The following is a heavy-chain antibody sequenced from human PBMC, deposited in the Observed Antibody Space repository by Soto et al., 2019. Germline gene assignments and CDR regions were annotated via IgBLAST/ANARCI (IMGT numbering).Heavy chain of an antibody. V-gene: IGHV3-48*01. D-gene: IGHD3-3*01. CDR1: GFIFSSYS. Sequence: GGSLRLSSAASGFIFSSYSTNWIRQAPGKALEWVSYISSSSSIIDYADSVKGRFTISRDNAKNSLYLQMNSLRAEDTAVYYCARVGVTNYMDVWGKGTTVTVSS. J-gene: IGHJ6*03. CDR2: ISSSSSII. CDR3: ARVGVTNYMDV.